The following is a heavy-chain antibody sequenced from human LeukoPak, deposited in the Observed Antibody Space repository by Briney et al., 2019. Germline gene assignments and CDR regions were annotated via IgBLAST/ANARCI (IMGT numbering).Heavy chain of an antibody. Sequence: PSETLSLTCTVSGGSLSNYYWICLRQPPGKGLEWIGYIYYSGNTNYNPSLKSRVTISVDTSKNQFSLKLNSVTAADTAVYYCARDYGDYANWFDPWGQGTLVTVSS. CDR3: ARDYGDYANWFDP. V-gene: IGHV4-59*01. J-gene: IGHJ5*02. CDR1: GGSLSNYY. CDR2: IYYSGNT. D-gene: IGHD4-17*01.